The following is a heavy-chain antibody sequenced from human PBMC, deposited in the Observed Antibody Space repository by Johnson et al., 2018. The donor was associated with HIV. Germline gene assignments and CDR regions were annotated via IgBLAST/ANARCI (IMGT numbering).Heavy chain of an antibody. J-gene: IGHJ3*02. D-gene: IGHD3-10*01. Sequence: VQLVESGGGVVQPGRSLRLSCAASGFTFSSYAMTWVRQAPGKGLEWVANIKQDGSEKYYLASVKGRFTISRDNDKNSVHLQMTSLRPEDTAVYFCARERGNGFDIWGQGTVVTVSS. CDR3: ARERGNGFDI. V-gene: IGHV3-7*01. CDR2: IKQDGSEK. CDR1: GFTFSSYA.